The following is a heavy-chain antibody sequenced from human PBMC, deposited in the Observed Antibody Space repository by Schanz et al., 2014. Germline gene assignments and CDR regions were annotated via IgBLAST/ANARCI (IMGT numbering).Heavy chain of an antibody. D-gene: IGHD2-15*01. CDR3: AKGMGYCSGGTCYDYYYYGLDV. CDR2: IKQDGSEK. Sequence: VQLVESGGGLVKPGGSLRLSCAASGFTFSDYYMSWIRQAPGKGLEWVANIKQDGSEKYYVDAVKGRFTISRDNSKNTLYLQMNSLSADDTAVFYCAKGMGYCSGGTCYDYYYYGLDVWGQGTTVTVSS. V-gene: IGHV3-7*03. J-gene: IGHJ6*02. CDR1: GFTFSDYY.